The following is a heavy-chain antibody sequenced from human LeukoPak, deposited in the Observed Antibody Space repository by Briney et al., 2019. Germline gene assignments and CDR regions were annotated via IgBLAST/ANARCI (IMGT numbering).Heavy chain of an antibody. D-gene: IGHD6-19*01. CDR2: IYPGDSDT. CDR1: GYSFTTYW. CDR3: ARAGYSSGYYPYFDY. V-gene: IGHV5-51*01. Sequence: GESLKIPCKGSGYSFTTYWIDWVRQMPGKGLEWMGIIYPGDSDTRYSPSLQGQVTISADKSISTAYLQWSSLKASDTAMYYCARAGYSSGYYPYFDYWGQGTLVTVSS. J-gene: IGHJ4*01.